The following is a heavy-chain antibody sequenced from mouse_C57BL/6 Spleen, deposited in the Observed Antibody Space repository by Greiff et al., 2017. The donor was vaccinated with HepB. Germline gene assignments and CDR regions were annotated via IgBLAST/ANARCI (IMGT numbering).Heavy chain of an antibody. J-gene: IGHJ3*01. V-gene: IGHV1-4*01. CDR2: INPSSGYT. CDR3: AGWGGWLLLFAY. Sequence: VQLQQSGAELARPGASVKMSCKASGYTFTSYTMHWVKQRPGQGLEWIGYINPSSGYTKYNQKFKDKATLTADKSSSTAYMQLSSLTSEDSAVDYCAGWGGWLLLFAYWGQGTLVTVSA. CDR1: GYTFTSYT. D-gene: IGHD1-1*01.